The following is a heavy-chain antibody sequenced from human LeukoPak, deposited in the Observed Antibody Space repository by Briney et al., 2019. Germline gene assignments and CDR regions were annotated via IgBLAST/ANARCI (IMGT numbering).Heavy chain of an antibody. V-gene: IGHV4-39*01. CDR3: ARRGGLKLS. D-gene: IGHD2-15*01. CDR1: GGSISSSSYY. Sequence: SETLSLTCTVSGGSISSSSYYWGWIRQPPGKGLEWIGSIYYSGSTYHNPSLKSRVTISVDTSKNQFSLKLSSVTAADTAVYYCARRGGLKLSWGQGTLVTVSS. J-gene: IGHJ4*02. CDR2: IYYSGST.